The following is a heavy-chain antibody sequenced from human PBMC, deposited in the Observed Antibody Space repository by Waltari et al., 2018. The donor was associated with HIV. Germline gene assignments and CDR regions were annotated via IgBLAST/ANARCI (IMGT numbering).Heavy chain of an antibody. CDR1: GFTLNSVW. J-gene: IGHJ4*02. CDR2: IKTKGDSRAT. Sequence: EVQLVESGGDLLKPGGCLRLSCAASGFTLNSVWMSWVRQAPGKGLEWFGRIKTKGDSRATDDAAAVKGRFTISRDDSKNTVYLKMNSQKIEDTAVYYCTSEEDYGSGSHFAYWGQGTLVTVSS. V-gene: IGHV3-15*01. D-gene: IGHD3-10*01. CDR3: TSEEDYGSGSHFAY.